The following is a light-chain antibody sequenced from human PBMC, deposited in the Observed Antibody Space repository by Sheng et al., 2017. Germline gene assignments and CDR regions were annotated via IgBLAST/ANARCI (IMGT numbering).Light chain of an antibody. V-gene: IGLV2-23*02. CDR1: SSVVGSYNL. CDR3: CSYAGSSTSVV. Sequence: QPASVSGSPGQSITISCTGTSSVVGSYNLVSWYQHHPGKAPKLLIYEVSKRPSGVSNRFSGSKSGNTASLTISGLQADDEADYYCCSYAGSSTSVVFGGGTKLTVL. CDR2: EVS. J-gene: IGLJ2*01.